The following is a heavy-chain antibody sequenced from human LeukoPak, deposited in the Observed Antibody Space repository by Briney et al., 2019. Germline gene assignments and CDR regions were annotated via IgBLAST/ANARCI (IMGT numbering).Heavy chain of an antibody. Sequence: ASVKVSCKASGYTFTSYGISWVRQAPGQGLEWMGWISGYNGNTNYAQKLQGRVTMTTDISTSTAYMELRSLRSDDTAVYYCARDSYYDSSGYSDIWGQGTMVTVSS. J-gene: IGHJ3*02. D-gene: IGHD3-22*01. CDR3: ARDSYYDSSGYSDI. CDR2: ISGYNGNT. V-gene: IGHV1-18*01. CDR1: GYTFTSYG.